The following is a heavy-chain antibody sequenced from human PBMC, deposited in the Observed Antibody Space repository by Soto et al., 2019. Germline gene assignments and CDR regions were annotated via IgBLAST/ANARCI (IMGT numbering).Heavy chain of an antibody. Sequence: EVQLVESGGGLVKPGGSLRLSCAASGFPFSSYSMNWVCQAPGKGLEWVSSISSSSSYIYYADSVKGRFTISRDNAKNSLYLQMNSLRAEDTAVYYCARDVGEDIVVVVAAGYYMDVWGKGTTVTVSS. J-gene: IGHJ6*03. V-gene: IGHV3-21*01. CDR1: GFPFSSYS. D-gene: IGHD2-15*01. CDR3: ARDVGEDIVVVVAAGYYMDV. CDR2: ISSSSSYI.